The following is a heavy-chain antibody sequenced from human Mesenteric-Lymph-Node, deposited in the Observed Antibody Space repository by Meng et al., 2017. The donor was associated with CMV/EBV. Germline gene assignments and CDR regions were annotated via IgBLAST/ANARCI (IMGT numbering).Heavy chain of an antibody. V-gene: IGHV4-34*01. J-gene: IGHJ4*02. D-gene: IGHD2-21*01. Sequence: SETLSLTCAVYGGSFSGYYWSWIRQPPGKGLEWIGEINHSGSTNYNPSLKSRVTISVDTSKNQFSLKLRSVTAADTAVYYCARVGVANTRYNFDYWGQGTLVTVSS. CDR1: GGSFSGYY. CDR2: INHSGST. CDR3: ARVGVANTRYNFDY.